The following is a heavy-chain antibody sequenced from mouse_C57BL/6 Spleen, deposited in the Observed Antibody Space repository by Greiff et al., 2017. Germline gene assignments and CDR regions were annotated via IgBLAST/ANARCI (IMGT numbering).Heavy chain of an antibody. CDR3: ACSEDYAMDY. D-gene: IGHD3-1*01. J-gene: IGHJ4*01. CDR2: ISSGSSTI. V-gene: IGHV5-17*01. CDR1: GFTFSDYG. Sequence: EVNLVESGGGLVKPGGSLKLSCAASGFTFSDYGMHWVRQAPEKGLEWVAYISSGSSTIYYADTVKGRFTISRDNAKNTLFLQMTSLRSEDTAMYYCACSEDYAMDYWGQGTSVTVSS.